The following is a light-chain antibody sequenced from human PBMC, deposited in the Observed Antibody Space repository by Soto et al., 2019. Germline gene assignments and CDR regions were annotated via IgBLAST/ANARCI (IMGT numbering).Light chain of an antibody. J-gene: IGLJ3*02. CDR3: QSYDISLTTWV. CDR2: GNS. Sequence: QSVLTQPPPVSGAPRQRVTISCTGSSSNIGAGYDVHWYQQLPGTAPKLLIYGNSNRPSGVPDRFSGSKSGASASLAITGLQAEDEADYYCQSYDISLTTWVFGGGTKLTVL. CDR1: SSNIGAGYD. V-gene: IGLV1-40*01.